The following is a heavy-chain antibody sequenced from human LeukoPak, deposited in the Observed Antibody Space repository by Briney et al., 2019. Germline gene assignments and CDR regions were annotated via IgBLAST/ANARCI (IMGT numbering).Heavy chain of an antibody. V-gene: IGHV4-61*02. Sequence: PSETLSLTCTVSGGSISSGSYYWRWIRQPAGEGLEWIGLIYTSGSPHYTPSLKSRVTISVDTSKHQFSLKLSSVTAADTAVYHCARDARSSWVLYMDVWGKGTTVTVSS. CDR2: IYTSGSP. CDR3: ARDARSSWVLYMDV. D-gene: IGHD6-13*01. CDR1: GGSISSGSYY. J-gene: IGHJ6*04.